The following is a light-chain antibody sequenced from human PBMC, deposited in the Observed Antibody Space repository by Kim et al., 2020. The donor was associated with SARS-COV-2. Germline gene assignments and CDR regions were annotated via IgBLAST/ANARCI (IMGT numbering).Light chain of an antibody. J-gene: IGKJ4*01. V-gene: IGKV3-20*01. CDR1: QSVTISF. CDR3: QQYGDLPLT. CDR2: GAS. Sequence: SPGQRATLSCRASQSVTISFLAWYQQKPGQAPRLLIYGASSRATGIADRFSGRGSGTDFTLTISRLQPEDFAVYYCQQYGDLPLTFGGGTKVDIK.